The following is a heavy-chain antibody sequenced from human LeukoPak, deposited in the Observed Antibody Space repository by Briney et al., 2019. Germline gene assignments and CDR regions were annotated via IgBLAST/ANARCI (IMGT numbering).Heavy chain of an antibody. J-gene: IGHJ5*02. CDR2: IYYSGST. D-gene: IGHD2-2*01. V-gene: IGHV4-39*01. CDR1: GGSISSSSYY. Sequence: SETLSLTCTVSGGSISSSSYYWGWIRQPPGKGLEWIGSIYYSGSTYYNPSLKSRVTISVDTSKNQFSLKLSSVTAADTAVYYCARRKGYCSSTSCGVPNWFDPWGQGTLVTVSS. CDR3: ARRKGYCSSTSCGVPNWFDP.